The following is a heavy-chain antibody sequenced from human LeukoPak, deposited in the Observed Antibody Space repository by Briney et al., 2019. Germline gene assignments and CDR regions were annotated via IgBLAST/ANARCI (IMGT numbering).Heavy chain of an antibody. CDR3: AKARRDGYNSWGIFDY. V-gene: IGHV3-7*03. J-gene: IGHJ4*02. D-gene: IGHD5-24*01. Sequence: GGSLRLSCAASGFTFSSYLMSWVRQAPGKGLEWVANIKQDGSEKYYVDSVKGRFTISRDNAKNSLYLQMNSLRAEDMALYYCAKARRDGYNSWGIFDYWGQGTLVTVSS. CDR2: IKQDGSEK. CDR1: GFTFSSYL.